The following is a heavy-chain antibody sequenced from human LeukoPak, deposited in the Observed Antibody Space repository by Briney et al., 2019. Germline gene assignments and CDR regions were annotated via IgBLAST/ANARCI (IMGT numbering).Heavy chain of an antibody. D-gene: IGHD3-10*01. CDR3: ARAPYGSGLVDY. CDR2: ISSSSSYI. J-gene: IGHJ4*02. V-gene: IGHV3-21*01. CDR1: GFTFSSYS. Sequence: PGGSLRLSCAASGFTFSSYSMNWVRQAPGKGLEWVSSISSSSSYIYYADSVKGRFTISRDNAKNSLYLQINSLRAEDTAVYYCARAPYGSGLVDYWGQGTLVTVSS.